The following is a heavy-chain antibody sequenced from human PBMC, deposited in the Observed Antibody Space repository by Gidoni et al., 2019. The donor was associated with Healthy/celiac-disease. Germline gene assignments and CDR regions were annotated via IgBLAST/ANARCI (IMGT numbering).Heavy chain of an antibody. D-gene: IGHD6-13*01. CDR1: GFTFSSYG. J-gene: IGHJ6*03. CDR3: ARDGSSSWYPYYYYYYYMDV. V-gene: IGHV3-30*03. Sequence: QVQLVESGGGVVQPGSSLRLSCAASGFTFSSYGMHWVRQAPGKGLEWVAVISYDGSNKYYADSVKGRFTISRDNSKNTLYLQMNSLRAEDTAVYYCARDGSSSWYPYYYYYYYMDVWGKGTTVTVSS. CDR2: ISYDGSNK.